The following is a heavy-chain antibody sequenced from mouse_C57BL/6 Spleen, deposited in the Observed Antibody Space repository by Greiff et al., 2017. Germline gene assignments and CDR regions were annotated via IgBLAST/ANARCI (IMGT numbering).Heavy chain of an antibody. Sequence: LMESGAELARPGASVKMSCKASGYTFTSYTMHWVKQRPGQGLEWIGYINPSSGYTKYNQKFKDKATLTADKSSSTAYMQLSSLTSEDSAVYYCARANGDGYPYWYFDVWGTGTTVTVSS. J-gene: IGHJ1*03. CDR3: ARANGDGYPYWYFDV. V-gene: IGHV1-4*01. D-gene: IGHD2-3*01. CDR2: INPSSGYT. CDR1: GYTFTSYT.